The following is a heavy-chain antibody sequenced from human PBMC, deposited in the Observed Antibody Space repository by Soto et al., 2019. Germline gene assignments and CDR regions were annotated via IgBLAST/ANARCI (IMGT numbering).Heavy chain of an antibody. J-gene: IGHJ4*02. CDR3: AKPPDYNWNDY. CDR2: VSPSGGST. V-gene: IGHV3-23*01. CDR1: GFTFSSYA. D-gene: IGHD1-20*01. Sequence: EVQLLESGGGLVQPGGSLRLSCAASGFTFSSYAMSWVRQAPGKGLEWISAVSPSGGSTYYADSVKGRFTISRDNSKDTLYLHMNNLRAEDTAVYYCAKPPDYNWNDYWGQGTLVTVSS.